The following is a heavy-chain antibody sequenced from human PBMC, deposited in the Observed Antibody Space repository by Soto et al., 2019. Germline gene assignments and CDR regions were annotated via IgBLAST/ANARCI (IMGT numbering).Heavy chain of an antibody. J-gene: IGHJ6*03. V-gene: IGHV4-34*01. CDR2: INHSGST. CDR1: GGSFSGYY. D-gene: IGHD1-1*01. Sequence: PSETLSLTCAVYGGSFSGYYWSWLRQPPGKGLEWIGEINHSGSTNYNPSLKSRVTISVDTSKNQFSLKLSSVTAADTAVYYCARTGTYDLNYYYYYMDVWGKGTTVTVSS. CDR3: ARTGTYDLNYYYYYMDV.